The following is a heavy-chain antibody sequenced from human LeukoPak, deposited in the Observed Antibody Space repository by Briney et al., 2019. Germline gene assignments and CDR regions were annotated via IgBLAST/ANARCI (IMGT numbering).Heavy chain of an antibody. V-gene: IGHV5-10-1*01. CDR2: IDPSDSYT. J-gene: IGHJ6*02. Sequence: GESLKISCKGSGYSFPSYWISWVRQMPGKGLEWMGRIDPSDSYTNYSPSFQGHVTISADKSISTAYLQWSSLKASDTAMYYCARHQYYYGSGSYYNERGYYGMDVWGQGTTVTVSS. D-gene: IGHD3-10*01. CDR3: ARHQYYYGSGSYYNERGYYGMDV. CDR1: GYSFPSYW.